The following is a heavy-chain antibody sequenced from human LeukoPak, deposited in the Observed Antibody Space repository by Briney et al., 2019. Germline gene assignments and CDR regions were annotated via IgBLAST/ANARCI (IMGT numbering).Heavy chain of an antibody. J-gene: IGHJ4*02. D-gene: IGHD1-14*01. Sequence: GGSLRLSCTASGLTFSTSGFNWVRQAPGKGLEWVASIGPTGSDRYHADSIKGRFTISRDNANNFLYLQMNSLRAEDTAIYYCATETNGRHYDYWGQGTLLTVSS. V-gene: IGHV3-21*06. CDR1: GLTFSTSG. CDR3: ATETNGRHYDY. CDR2: IGPTGSDR.